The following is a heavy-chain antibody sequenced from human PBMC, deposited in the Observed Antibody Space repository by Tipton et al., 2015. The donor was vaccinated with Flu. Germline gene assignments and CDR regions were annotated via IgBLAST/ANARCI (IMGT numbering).Heavy chain of an antibody. J-gene: IGHJ4*02. Sequence: SLRLSCAASGFNFSNYWMSWVRQAPGKGLEWLANINQDGSKNYYVDSVKGRFTISRDNAKNSVFLQMTSLRAEDAALYFCARLGLPDYWGQGVLVTVSS. V-gene: IGHV3-7*01. CDR1: GFNFSNYW. CDR2: INQDGSKN. D-gene: IGHD3-16*01. CDR3: ARLGLPDY.